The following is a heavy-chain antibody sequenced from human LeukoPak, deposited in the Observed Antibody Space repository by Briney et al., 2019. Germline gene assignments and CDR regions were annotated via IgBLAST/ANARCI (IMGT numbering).Heavy chain of an antibody. CDR2: INHSGST. CDR3: ARGRGVRYSSSWYGNNWFDP. J-gene: IGHJ5*02. Sequence: SETLSLTCAVYGGSFSGYYWSWIRQPPGKGLEWIGEINHSGSTNYNPSLKSRVTISVDTSKNQFSLKLSSVTAADTAVYYCARGRGVRYSSSWYGNNWFDPWGQGTLVTVSS. CDR1: GGSFSGYY. D-gene: IGHD6-13*01. V-gene: IGHV4-34*01.